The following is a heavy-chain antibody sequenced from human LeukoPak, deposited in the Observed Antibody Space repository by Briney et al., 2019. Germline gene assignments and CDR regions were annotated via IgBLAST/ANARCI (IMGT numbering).Heavy chain of an antibody. V-gene: IGHV4-31*02. CDR1: GFTFSSYG. Sequence: LRLSCAASGFTFSSYGMHWVRQHPGKGLEWIGYIYYSGSTYYNPSLKSRVTISVDTSKNQFSLKLSSVTAADTAVYYCARGLTEDIVVVVVATNWFDPWGQGTLVTVSS. CDR2: IYYSGST. CDR3: ARGLTEDIVVVVVATNWFDP. J-gene: IGHJ5*02. D-gene: IGHD2-15*01.